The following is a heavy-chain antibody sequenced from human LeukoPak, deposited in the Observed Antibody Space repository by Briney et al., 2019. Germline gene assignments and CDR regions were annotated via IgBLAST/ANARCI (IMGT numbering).Heavy chain of an antibody. CDR2: ISSSGSTI. CDR1: GFTFSSYE. J-gene: IGHJ4*02. V-gene: IGHV3-48*03. CDR3: ARGVSGWYRRNFDY. Sequence: GGSLRLSCAASGFTFSSYEMNWVRQAPGKGLEWVSYISSSGSTIYYADSVKGRFTISRDNAKNSLYLQMNSLRAEDTAVYYCARGVSGWYRRNFDYWGQGTLVTVSS. D-gene: IGHD6-19*01.